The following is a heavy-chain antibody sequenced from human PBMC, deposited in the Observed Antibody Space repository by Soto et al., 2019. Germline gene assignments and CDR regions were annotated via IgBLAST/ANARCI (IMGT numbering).Heavy chain of an antibody. J-gene: IGHJ3*02. CDR1: GFTFSSYW. CDR2: INSDGSST. V-gene: IGHV3-74*01. D-gene: IGHD2-15*01. CDR3: ARAVGRNIVVVVAAPSDAFDI. Sequence: LRLSCAASGFTFSSYWMHWVRQAPGKGLVWVSRINSDGSSTSYADSVKGRFTISRDNAKNTLYLQMNSLRAEDTAVYYCARAVGRNIVVVVAAPSDAFDIWGQGTMVTVSS.